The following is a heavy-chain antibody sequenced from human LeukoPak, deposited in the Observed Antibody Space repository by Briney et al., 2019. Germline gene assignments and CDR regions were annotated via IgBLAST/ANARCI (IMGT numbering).Heavy chain of an antibody. CDR2: INRDSSST. V-gene: IGHV3-43*01. J-gene: IGHJ4*02. Sequence: PGGSLRLSCAASGFSFDGYSMHWVRQAPGKSLEWVSLINRDSSSTFYADSVKGRFTISRDNSRSTLYLQMNRLRTEDTAFYYCAKEVLYSSWVSFDSWGQGTLVTVSS. CDR1: GFSFDGYS. CDR3: AKEVLYSSWVSFDS. D-gene: IGHD5-12*01.